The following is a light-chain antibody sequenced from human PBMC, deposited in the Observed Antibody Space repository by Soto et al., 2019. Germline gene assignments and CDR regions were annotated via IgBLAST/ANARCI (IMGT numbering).Light chain of an antibody. V-gene: IGKV3-20*01. CDR2: GAS. J-gene: IGKJ4*01. CDR3: QQYGSSPT. Sequence: IVLTQSPGTLSFSPGERATLSCRASQSVRSSYLAWYQQKPGQAPRLLIYGASSRATGIPDRFSGSGSGTDFTLTISGLEPEDFAVYYCQQYGSSPTFGGGTKVEIX. CDR1: QSVRSSY.